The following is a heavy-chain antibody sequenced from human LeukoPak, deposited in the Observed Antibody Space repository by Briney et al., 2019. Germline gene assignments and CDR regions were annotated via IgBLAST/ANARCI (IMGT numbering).Heavy chain of an antibody. CDR3: LRGDTRDY. V-gene: IGHV3-21*01. D-gene: IGHD2-21*02. CDR2: ISSSSSAT. J-gene: IGHJ4*02. Sequence: GGSLSLSCAASGFSFSTSTMNWARQAPGQGLEWVASISSSSSATHYAASVKGRFTISRDNTKNSLFLQMNSLGVEDTALYYCLRGDTRDYWGQGTLVTVSS. CDR1: GFSFSTST.